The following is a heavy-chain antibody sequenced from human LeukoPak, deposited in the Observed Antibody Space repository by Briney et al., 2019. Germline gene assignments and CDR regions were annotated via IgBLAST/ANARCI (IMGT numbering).Heavy chain of an antibody. Sequence: GGSLRLSCAASGFTFSSYSMNWVRQAPGKGLEWVSYISSSSSTIYYADSVKGRFTISRDNAKNSLCLQMNSLRAEDTAVYYCARGGSKAICGGDCYNHWGQGTLVTVSS. V-gene: IGHV3-48*01. CDR1: GFTFSSYS. CDR3: ARGGSKAICGGDCYNH. D-gene: IGHD2-21*02. CDR2: ISSSSSTI. J-gene: IGHJ5*02.